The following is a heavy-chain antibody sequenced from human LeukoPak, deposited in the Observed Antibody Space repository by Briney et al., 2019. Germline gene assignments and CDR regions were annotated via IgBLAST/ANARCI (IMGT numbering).Heavy chain of an antibody. CDR2: IIGDGNSI. J-gene: IGHJ4*02. V-gene: IGHV3-74*01. D-gene: IGHD3-9*01. Sequence: PGGSLRLSCATSDFSFRSHWMHWVRQAPGKGLVWASRIIGDGNSISYADSVKGRFTISRDNAKNTLYLQMNSLRVEDTAVYYCARGHVTGSDRHWDYWGQGVLVTVSS. CDR1: DFSFRSHW. CDR3: ARGHVTGSDRHWDY.